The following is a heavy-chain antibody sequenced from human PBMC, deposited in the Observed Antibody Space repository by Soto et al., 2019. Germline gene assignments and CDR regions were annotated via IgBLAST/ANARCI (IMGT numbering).Heavy chain of an antibody. V-gene: IGHV3-66*01. CDR3: AIFLYCLDGGDYHDVFDI. J-gene: IGHJ3*02. CDR1: GFTISNNY. Sequence: AGALRLSCAASGFTISNNYMNWVRQAPGKGLEWVSFLDSGGSTYYTDSAKCRFTISRDNSKNTLYLQMNTLRAQDTAVYYCAIFLYCLDGGDYHDVFDICGQGTMVTVSS. D-gene: IGHD2-21*01. CDR2: LDSGGST.